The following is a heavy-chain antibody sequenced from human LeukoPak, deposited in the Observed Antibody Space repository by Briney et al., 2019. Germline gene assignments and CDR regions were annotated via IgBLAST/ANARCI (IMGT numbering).Heavy chain of an antibody. CDR2: IYTSGST. J-gene: IGHJ3*02. CDR3: ARGREVVITMADAFDI. Sequence: SETLSLTCTVSGGSISDYSYTWIRQPAGKGLEWIGRIYTSGSTNYNPSLKSRVTMSVDTSKNQFSLKLSSVTAADTAVYYCARGREVVITMADAFDIWGQGTMVTVSS. CDR1: GGSISDYS. V-gene: IGHV4-4*07. D-gene: IGHD3-22*01.